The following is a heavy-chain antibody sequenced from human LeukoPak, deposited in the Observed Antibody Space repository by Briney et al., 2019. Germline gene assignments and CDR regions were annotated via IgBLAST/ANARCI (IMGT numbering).Heavy chain of an antibody. CDR2: INPNTGGT. V-gene: IGHV1-2*02. J-gene: IGHJ3*02. CDR3: ARDPNYGGNPEDAFDI. Sequence: ASVKVSFKASGYTFTDYYMHWVRQAPGQGLEWMGWINPNTGGTNYAQKFQGRVTMTRDTSISTAYMELSRLRSDDTAVYYCARDPNYGGNPEDAFDIWGQGTMVTVSS. D-gene: IGHD4-23*01. CDR1: GYTFTDYY.